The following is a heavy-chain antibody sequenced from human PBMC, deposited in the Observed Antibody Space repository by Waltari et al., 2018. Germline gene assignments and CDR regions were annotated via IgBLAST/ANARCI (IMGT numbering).Heavy chain of an antibody. CDR2: IIPIFGTA. J-gene: IGHJ3*02. Sequence: QVQLVQSGAEVKKPGSSVKVSCKASGGTFSSYAISWVRQAPGQGLEWMGGIIPIFGTANYAQKFQGRVTITTDESTSTAYMELSSLRSEDTAVYYCAREGLRDGYNLEAFDIWGQGTMVTVSS. D-gene: IGHD5-12*01. V-gene: IGHV1-69*05. CDR3: AREGLRDGYNLEAFDI. CDR1: GGTFSSYA.